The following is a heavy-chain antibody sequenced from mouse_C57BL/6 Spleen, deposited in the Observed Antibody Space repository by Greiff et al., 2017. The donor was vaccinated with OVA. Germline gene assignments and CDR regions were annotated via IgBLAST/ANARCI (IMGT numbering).Heavy chain of an antibody. CDR3: ARPPHYYGSSYGFAY. V-gene: IGHV1-50*01. Sequence: QVQLQQPGAELVKPGASVKLSCKASGYTFTSYWMQWVKQRPGQGLEWIGEIDPSDSYTNYNQKFKGKATLTVDTSSSTAYMQLSSLTSEDSAVYYCARPPHYYGSSYGFAYWGQGTLVTVSA. D-gene: IGHD1-1*01. CDR1: GYTFTSYW. J-gene: IGHJ3*01. CDR2: IDPSDSYT.